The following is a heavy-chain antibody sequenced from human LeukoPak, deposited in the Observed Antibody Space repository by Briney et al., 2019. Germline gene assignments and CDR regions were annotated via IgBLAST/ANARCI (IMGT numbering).Heavy chain of an antibody. CDR2: ISYDGSNE. Sequence: GGSLRLSCAASGFTFSSYGMHWVRQAPGKGLEWASVISYDGSNEYYADSEKGRFTISRDNSRNTLYLQMNSLRAEDTAVYYCAKDSVYGSGSYYLADYWGQGTLVTVSS. V-gene: IGHV3-30*18. D-gene: IGHD3-10*01. CDR3: AKDSVYGSGSYYLADY. CDR1: GFTFSSYG. J-gene: IGHJ4*02.